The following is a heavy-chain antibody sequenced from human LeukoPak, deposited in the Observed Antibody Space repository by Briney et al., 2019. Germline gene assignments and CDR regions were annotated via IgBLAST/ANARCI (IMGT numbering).Heavy chain of an antibody. D-gene: IGHD1-26*01. Sequence: GGSLRLSCAASGFTLSNSWIHWVRQAPGKGLVWVSRINSDGSTTTYADSVKGRFTISRDNAKNSLYLQMNSLRDEDTAVYYCARDIVGATNEPDYWGQGTLVTVSS. J-gene: IGHJ4*02. CDR2: INSDGSTT. V-gene: IGHV3-74*01. CDR1: GFTLSNSW. CDR3: ARDIVGATNEPDY.